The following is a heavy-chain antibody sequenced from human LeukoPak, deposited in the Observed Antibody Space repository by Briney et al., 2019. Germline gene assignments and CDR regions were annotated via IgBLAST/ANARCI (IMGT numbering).Heavy chain of an antibody. J-gene: IGHJ4*02. CDR2: ISYDGSNK. D-gene: IGHD3-22*01. V-gene: IGHV3-30*04. Sequence: GGSLRLSCAASGFTFSSYAMHWVRQAPGKGLEWVAVISYDGSNKYYADSVKGRFTISRGNSKNTLYLQMNSLRAEDTAVYYCARPPGAYYDSSGPDYWGQGTLVTVSS. CDR3: ARPPGAYYDSSGPDY. CDR1: GFTFSSYA.